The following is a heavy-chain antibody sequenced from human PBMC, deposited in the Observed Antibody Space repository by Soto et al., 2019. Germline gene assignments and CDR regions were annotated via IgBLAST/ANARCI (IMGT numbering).Heavy chain of an antibody. CDR1: GCSISSYY. D-gene: IGHD2-2*01. V-gene: IGHV4-4*07. CDR3: ARNFPNCSSTTCYYSFES. J-gene: IGHJ4*02. CDR2: IYASGIT. Sequence: SETLSLYRAVSGCSISSYYWTWIRQPAGKGLEWIGRIYASGITNYNPSLKSRVTMSADTSKNQFSLKLSSVTAADTAVYYCARNFPNCSSTTCYYSFESWGQGSLVIVSS.